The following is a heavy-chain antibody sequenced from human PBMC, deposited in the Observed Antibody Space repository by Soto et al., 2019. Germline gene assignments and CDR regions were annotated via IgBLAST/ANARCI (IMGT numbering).Heavy chain of an antibody. CDR1: GFTFTSYG. J-gene: IGHJ6*02. CDR3: ASRRDGYSFYFSYGMDG. D-gene: IGHD4-4*01. V-gene: IGHV3-30*03. CDR2: ILHDGSAE. Sequence: GGSLRLSCAASGFTFTSYGMHWVRQAPGKGLEWMALILHDGSAEYYADSVKGRFTISRDNSKNTLYLQMNSLRAEDTAVYYCASRRDGYSFYFSYGMDGWGQGTTVTVS.